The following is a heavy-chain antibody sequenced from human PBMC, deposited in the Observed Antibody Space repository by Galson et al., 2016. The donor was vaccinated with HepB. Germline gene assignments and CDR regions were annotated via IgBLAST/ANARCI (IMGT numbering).Heavy chain of an antibody. CDR3: ARHSSYYGNFDY. J-gene: IGHJ4*02. D-gene: IGHD2-15*01. Sequence: ETLSLTCAVSGVSINSNNWWGWIRQAPGKGLEWVGYIDYTGSTYYNPSVKSRVTMSVDTSKNQFSLNVSSVTAADTAVYYCARHSSYYGNFDYWGQGTLVTVSS. V-gene: IGHV4-28*01. CDR1: GVSINSNNW. CDR2: IDYTGST.